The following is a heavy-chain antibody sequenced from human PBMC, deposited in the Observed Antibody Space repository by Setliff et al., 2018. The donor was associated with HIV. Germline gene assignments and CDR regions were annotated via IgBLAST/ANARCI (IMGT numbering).Heavy chain of an antibody. J-gene: IGHJ4*02. CDR2: INPNSGGT. Sequence: ASVKVSFKASGYTFTVYYMHWVRQAPGQGLEWMGWINPNSGGTNYEQKLQGRVTMTRDTSISTAYMELSSLRSEDTAVYYCARSPGDYLFDYWGKGTLVTVAS. CDR1: GYTFTVYY. D-gene: IGHD4-17*01. V-gene: IGHV1-2*02. CDR3: ARSPGDYLFDY.